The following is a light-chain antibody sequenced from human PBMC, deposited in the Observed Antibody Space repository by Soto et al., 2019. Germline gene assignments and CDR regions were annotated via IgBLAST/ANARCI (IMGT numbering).Light chain of an antibody. V-gene: IGLV4-69*01. J-gene: IGLJ2*01. CDR1: SGHSSYA. CDR3: QTGGTGIV. Sequence: QSVLTQSPSASASLGASVKLTCTLSSGHSSYAIAWHQQQPEKGPRHLMKLNSDGSHSKGDGIPDRFSGSSSGAERYLTISSLQSEDEAYYYCQTGGTGIVFGGGTKLTVL. CDR2: LNSDGSH.